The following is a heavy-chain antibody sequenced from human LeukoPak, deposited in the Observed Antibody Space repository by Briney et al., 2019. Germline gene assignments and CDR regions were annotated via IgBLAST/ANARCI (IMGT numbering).Heavy chain of an antibody. CDR3: AREIDPLRYYYDSSGSYYFDY. CDR1: GYSFTGDY. CDR2: INPNSGGT. D-gene: IGHD3-22*01. Sequence: ASVKVSCKASGYSFTGDYMHWVRQAPGQGLEWMGWINPNSGGTNYAQKFQGRVTMTRDTSISTAYMELSRLRSDDTAVYYCAREIDPLRYYYDSSGSYYFDYWGQGTLVTVSS. J-gene: IGHJ4*02. V-gene: IGHV1-2*02.